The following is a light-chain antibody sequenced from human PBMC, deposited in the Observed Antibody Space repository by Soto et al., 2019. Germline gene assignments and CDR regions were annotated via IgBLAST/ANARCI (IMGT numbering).Light chain of an antibody. CDR2: VNN. V-gene: IGLV1-40*01. Sequence: QSVLTQPPSVSGAPGQRVTISCTGSSSNIGAGYDVNWYQQLPGTAPKVLISVNNNRPSGVPDRFSGSKSGTSAYLAITGLQAEDEADYYCQSYDSSLSGYVVFGGGTKVTVL. CDR1: SSNIGAGYD. CDR3: QSYDSSLSGYVV. J-gene: IGLJ2*01.